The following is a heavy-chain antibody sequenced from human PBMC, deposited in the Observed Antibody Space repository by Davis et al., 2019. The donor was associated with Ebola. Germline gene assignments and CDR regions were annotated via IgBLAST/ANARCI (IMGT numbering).Heavy chain of an antibody. CDR2: ISTSGSTI. V-gene: IGHV3-48*03. D-gene: IGHD6-13*01. Sequence: GGSLRLSCAAPGISFSDHEMNWVRQAPGKGLEWVSFISTSGSTIYYADSVKGRFTISRDNAKNSLYLQMNSLTPEDTAFYYCARVNVVAAGSFDFWGQGTRVTVSA. CDR1: GISFSDHE. CDR3: ARVNVVAAGSFDF. J-gene: IGHJ4*02.